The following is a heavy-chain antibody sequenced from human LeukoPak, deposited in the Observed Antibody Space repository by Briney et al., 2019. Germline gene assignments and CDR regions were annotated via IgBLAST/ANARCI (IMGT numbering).Heavy chain of an antibody. CDR3: AREARYSSGYYFDY. D-gene: IGHD3-22*01. Sequence: GGSLRLSCAASGFTFSSYWMSWVRQAPGKWLEWVANIKQDGSEKYYVDSVKGRFTISRDNAKNSLYLQMNSLRAEDTAVYYCAREARYSSGYYFDYWGQGTLVTVSS. J-gene: IGHJ4*02. CDR1: GFTFSSYW. V-gene: IGHV3-7*01. CDR2: IKQDGSEK.